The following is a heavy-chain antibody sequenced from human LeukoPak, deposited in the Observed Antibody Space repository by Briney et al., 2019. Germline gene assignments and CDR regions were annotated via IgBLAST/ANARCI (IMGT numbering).Heavy chain of an antibody. J-gene: IGHJ2*01. CDR2: IYYTGNT. V-gene: IGHV4-59*08. Sequence: SETLSLTCTVSGGSISSYYWSWIRQPPGKGLEWIGYIYYTGNTNYNPSLKSRVTISVDTSKNQFSLKLTSVTAADTAVYYCARHPDSSGYYFGDWYFDLWGRGTLVTVSS. D-gene: IGHD3-22*01. CDR1: GGSISSYY. CDR3: ARHPDSSGYYFGDWYFDL.